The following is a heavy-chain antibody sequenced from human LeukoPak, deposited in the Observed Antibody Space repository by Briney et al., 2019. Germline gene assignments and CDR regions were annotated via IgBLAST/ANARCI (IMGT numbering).Heavy chain of an antibody. D-gene: IGHD3-3*01. CDR2: INHSGST. CDR3: ARTSDYDFWSGYSDAFDI. Sequence: SSETLSLTCAVYGGSFSGYYWSWIRQPPGKGLEWIGEINHSGSTNYNPSLKSRVTISVDTSKNQFSLKLSSVTAADTAVYYCARTSDYDFWSGYSDAFDIWGQGTMVTVSS. V-gene: IGHV4-34*01. CDR1: GGSFSGYY. J-gene: IGHJ3*02.